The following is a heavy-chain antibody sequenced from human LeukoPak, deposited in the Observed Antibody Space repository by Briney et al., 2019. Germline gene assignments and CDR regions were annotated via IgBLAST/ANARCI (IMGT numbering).Heavy chain of an antibody. CDR2: INHSGST. J-gene: IGHJ6*02. V-gene: IGHV4-34*01. D-gene: IGHD2-8*01. Sequence: PSETLSLTCAVYGGSFSGYYWSWIRQPPGKGLEWIGEINHSGSTNYNPSLKRRVTISVDTSKNQCSLKLSSATAAYTAVYYCARSNPYYYYYGMDVWGQGTTVTVSS. CDR1: GGSFSGYY. CDR3: ARSNPYYYYYGMDV.